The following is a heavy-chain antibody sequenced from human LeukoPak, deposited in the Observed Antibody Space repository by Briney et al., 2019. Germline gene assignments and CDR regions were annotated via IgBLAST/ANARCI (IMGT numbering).Heavy chain of an antibody. J-gene: IGHJ3*02. CDR1: GFTFSSYA. CDR3: ARVDMIGAFDI. Sequence: GRSLRLSCAASGFTFSSYAMHWVRQAPGKGLEWVAVISYDGSNKYYADSVKDRFTISRDNSKNTLYLQMNSLRAEDTAVYYCARVDMIGAFDIWGQGTMVTVSS. CDR2: ISYDGSNK. V-gene: IGHV3-30-3*01. D-gene: IGHD2-21*01.